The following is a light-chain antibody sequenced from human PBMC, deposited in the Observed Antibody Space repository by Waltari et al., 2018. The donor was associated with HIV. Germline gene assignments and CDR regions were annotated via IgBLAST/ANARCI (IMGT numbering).Light chain of an antibody. CDR2: KDT. CDR1: ALPQLF. CDR3: QSSDTSGTY. V-gene: IGLV3-25*03. Sequence: FELTQPPSMLVSPGQTARITCSGDALPQLFAYWFQQKSGQAPVLLIFKDTERQTGIPARFSGSSSGTVATLTISGVRAEDEADYYCQSSDTSGTYFGGGTKLTVL. J-gene: IGLJ2*01.